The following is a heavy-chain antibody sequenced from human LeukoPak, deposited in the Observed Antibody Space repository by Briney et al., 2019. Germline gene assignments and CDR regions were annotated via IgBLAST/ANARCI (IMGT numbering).Heavy chain of an antibody. CDR2: INHSGST. CDR3: ARGPPVRTVLYYYYYGMDV. D-gene: IGHD2-8*02. V-gene: IGHV4-34*01. CDR1: GGSFSGYY. Sequence: SSETLSLTCAVYGGSFSGYYWSWIRQPPGKGLEWIGEINHSGSTNYNPSLKSRVTISVDTSKNQFSLKLSSVTAADTAVYCCARGPPVRTVLYYYYYGMDVWGQGTTVTVSS. J-gene: IGHJ6*02.